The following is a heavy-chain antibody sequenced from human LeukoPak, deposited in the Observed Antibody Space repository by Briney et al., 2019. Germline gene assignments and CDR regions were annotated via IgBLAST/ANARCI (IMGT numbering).Heavy chain of an antibody. CDR1: GFTVSSNY. J-gene: IGHJ4*02. Sequence: GGSLRLSCAASGFTVSSNYMSWVRQAPGKGLEWVSVIYSGGSTYYADSVKGRFTISRDNSKNTLYLQMNSLRAEDTAVYYCAKEPISSGWWGGLYYFDFWGQGTLVTVSS. D-gene: IGHD6-19*01. CDR3: AKEPISSGWWGGLYYFDF. CDR2: IYSGGST. V-gene: IGHV3-66*01.